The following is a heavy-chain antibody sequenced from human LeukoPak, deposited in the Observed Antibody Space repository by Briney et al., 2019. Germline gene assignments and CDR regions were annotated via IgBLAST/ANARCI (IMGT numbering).Heavy chain of an antibody. CDR2: IRSTGSST. D-gene: IGHD1-26*01. CDR3: ARRGGSYSDDY. CDR1: GFTFRDYY. Sequence: GGSLRLSCTASGFTFRDYYVTWIRQAPGKGLEWVSYIRSTGSSTAYADSVKGRFAISRDNAKNSLYLQMNSLRAEDTAVYYCARRGGSYSDDYWGQGTLVTVSS. V-gene: IGHV3-11*04. J-gene: IGHJ4*02.